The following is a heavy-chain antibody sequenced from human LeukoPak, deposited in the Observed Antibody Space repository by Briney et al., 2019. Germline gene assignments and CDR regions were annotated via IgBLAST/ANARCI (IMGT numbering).Heavy chain of an antibody. CDR3: ARFPRGAIAAAGTKNYYYYYMDV. CDR2: INPKSGGT. J-gene: IGHJ6*03. CDR1: GYSFSGYY. V-gene: IGHV1-2*02. Sequence: ASVKVSCKASGYSFSGYYMYWVRQAPGQGLEWMGWINPKSGGTNYAQKFQGRVSMTRDTSISTVYMELSRLRSDDTAVYYCARFPRGAIAAAGTKNYYYYYMDVWGKGTTVTVSS. D-gene: IGHD6-13*01.